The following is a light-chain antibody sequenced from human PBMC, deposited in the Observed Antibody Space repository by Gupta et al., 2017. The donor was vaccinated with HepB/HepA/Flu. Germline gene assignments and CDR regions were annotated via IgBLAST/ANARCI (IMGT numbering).Light chain of an antibody. CDR3: QQKDSSPCT. CDR2: QAS. Sequence: IQLTQSPSTLSTSVGDRVTITGRASPSVNRWLAWYQQKLGQAPKLLIYQASTVESGVPSRCSGSGSGTEFTLTISSLQPDDFATYYWQQKDSSPCTFGHGTKVDIK. J-gene: IGKJ3*01. CDR1: PSVNRW. V-gene: IGKV1-5*03.